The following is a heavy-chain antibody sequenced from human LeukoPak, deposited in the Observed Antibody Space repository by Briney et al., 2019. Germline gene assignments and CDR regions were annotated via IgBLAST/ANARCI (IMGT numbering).Heavy chain of an antibody. J-gene: IGHJ5*02. CDR1: GYTFTYRY. Sequence: GASVKVSCKASGYTFTYRYLHWVRQAPGQALEWMGWITPFNGNTNYAQKFQGRVTITADESTSTAYMELSSLRSEDTAVYYCARDQRELAGPNWFDPWGQGTLVTVSS. CDR3: ARDQRELAGPNWFDP. V-gene: IGHV1-45*02. D-gene: IGHD6-19*01. CDR2: ITPFNGNT.